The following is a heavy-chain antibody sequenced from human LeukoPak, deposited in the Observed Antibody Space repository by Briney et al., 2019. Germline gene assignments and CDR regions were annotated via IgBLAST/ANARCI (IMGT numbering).Heavy chain of an antibody. D-gene: IGHD6-19*01. CDR2: MFRTGST. J-gene: IGHJ5*02. CDR3: AREGTYGWYNWFDP. V-gene: IGHV4-59*13. CDR1: GGSIGSYY. Sequence: PSETLSLTCTVSGGSIGSYYWSWIRQPPGKGLEWIGYMFRTGSTNYNPSLKSRVTITPDTSKNQFSLRLTPVTAADTAVYYCAREGTYGWYNWFDPWGQGTLVTVSS.